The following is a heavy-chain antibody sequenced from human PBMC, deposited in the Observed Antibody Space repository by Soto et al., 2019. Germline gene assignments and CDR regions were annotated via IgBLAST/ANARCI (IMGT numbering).Heavy chain of an antibody. Sequence: QVQLVQSGAEVKKPGSSVKVSCKASGGTFSSYAISWVRQAPGQGLEWMGGIIPISGTANYAQKFQGSVTITADESRRTAYMELSSLISEDTAVYYCARSQGSSTSLEIYYYYYYGMDVWGQGTTVTVSS. D-gene: IGHD2-2*01. CDR2: IIPISGTA. J-gene: IGHJ6*02. CDR1: GGTFSSYA. CDR3: ARSQGSSTSLEIYYYYYYGMDV. V-gene: IGHV1-69*01.